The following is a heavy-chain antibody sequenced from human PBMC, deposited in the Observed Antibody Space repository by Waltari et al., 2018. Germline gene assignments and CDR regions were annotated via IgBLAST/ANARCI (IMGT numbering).Heavy chain of an antibody. CDR2: IYYSGST. D-gene: IGHD3-22*01. J-gene: IGHJ4*02. CDR3: ARGSAYYDSSGYLYYFDY. CDR1: GGSISSYY. V-gene: IGHV4-59*01. Sequence: QVQLQESGPGLVKPSETLSLTCTVSGGSISSYYWSWIRQPPGKGLEWIGYIYYSGSTHYNPSLKSRVTISVDTSKNQFSLKLSSVTAADTAVYYCARGSAYYDSSGYLYYFDYWGQGTLVTVSS.